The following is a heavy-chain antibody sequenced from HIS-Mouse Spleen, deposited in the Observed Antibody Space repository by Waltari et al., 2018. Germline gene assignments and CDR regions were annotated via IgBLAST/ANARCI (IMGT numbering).Heavy chain of an antibody. CDR1: GGSISSSSYY. J-gene: IGHJ2*01. CDR2: IYYSGST. Sequence: QLQLQESGPGLVKPSETLSLTCTVSGGSISSSSYYWGWIRQPPGKGLEWIWSIYYSGSTYSNPYLKSRVNISVDTSKNQFSLKLSSVTAADTAVYYCAREIPYSSSWYDWYFDLWGRGTLVTVSS. CDR3: AREIPYSSSWYDWYFDL. V-gene: IGHV4-39*07. D-gene: IGHD6-13*01.